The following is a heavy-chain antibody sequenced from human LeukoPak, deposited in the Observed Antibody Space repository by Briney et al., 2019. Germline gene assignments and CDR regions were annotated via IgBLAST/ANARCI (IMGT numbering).Heavy chain of an antibody. Sequence: ASVKVSCKASGYTFTSYYMHWVRQAPGQGLEWMGIINPSGGSTSYAQKFQGRVTMTRDTPTSTVYMELSSLRSEDTAVYYCARDPAAQDYYDSSGYYPKYYFDYWGQGTLVTVSS. D-gene: IGHD3-22*01. CDR2: INPSGGST. V-gene: IGHV1-46*01. J-gene: IGHJ4*02. CDR1: GYTFTSYY. CDR3: ARDPAAQDYYDSSGYYPKYYFDY.